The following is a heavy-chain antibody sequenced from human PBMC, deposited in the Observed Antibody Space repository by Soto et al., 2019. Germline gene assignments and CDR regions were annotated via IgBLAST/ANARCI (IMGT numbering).Heavy chain of an antibody. Sequence: SVKVSCKASGGTFSSYAISWVRQAPEQGLEWMGGIIPIFGTSKYDADSVKGRFTISRDNSKNTLYLQMNSLRAEDTAVYYCARVLVDCSSTSCFGSEYYYYGMDVWGQGTTVTVSS. V-gene: IGHV1-69*05. D-gene: IGHD2-2*01. J-gene: IGHJ6*02. CDR2: IIPIFGTS. CDR1: GGTFSSYA. CDR3: ARVLVDCSSTSCFGSEYYYYGMDV.